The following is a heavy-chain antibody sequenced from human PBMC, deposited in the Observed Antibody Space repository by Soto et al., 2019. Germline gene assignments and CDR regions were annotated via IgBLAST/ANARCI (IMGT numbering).Heavy chain of an antibody. CDR2: IKSKTDGGTT. D-gene: IGHD3-22*01. CDR3: TTSLSQTLNKRYYYDSSGPYGMDV. CDR1: GFTFSNAW. Sequence: KTGGSLRLSCGASGFTFSNAWMSWVRQAPGKGLEWVGRIKSKTDGGTTDYAAPVKGRFTISRDDSKNTLYLQMNSLKTEDTAVYYCTTSLSQTLNKRYYYDSSGPYGMDVWGQGTTVTVSS. J-gene: IGHJ6*02. V-gene: IGHV3-15*01.